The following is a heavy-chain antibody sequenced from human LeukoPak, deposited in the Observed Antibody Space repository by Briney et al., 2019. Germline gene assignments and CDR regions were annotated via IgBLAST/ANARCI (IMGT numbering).Heavy chain of an antibody. CDR1: GYTFSNSW. D-gene: IGHD6-19*01. J-gene: IGHJ4*02. CDR3: ARDSGWYPVDY. V-gene: IGHV3-7*01. CDR2: IKEDGSEK. Sequence: GGSLRLSCAASGYTFSNSWMTWIRQAPGKGLEWVANIKEDGSEKNYVDSVRGRFTISRDNAKNSLYLQMNSLRAEDTAVYYCARDSGWYPVDYWGQGTLVTVSS.